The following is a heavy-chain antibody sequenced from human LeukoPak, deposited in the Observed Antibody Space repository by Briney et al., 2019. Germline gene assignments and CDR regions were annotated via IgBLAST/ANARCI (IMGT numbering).Heavy chain of an antibody. CDR3: ARQSSYSSGWYFDY. V-gene: IGHV4-39*01. J-gene: IGHJ4*02. Sequence: SETLSLTCTVSGGSVSDSRYYWGSIRQPPGKGLEWIGNMYYSGSANYNPSLKSRVTISIDTSKNQFSLKLSSVTAADTAVYYCARQSSYSSGWYFDYWGQGTLVTASS. CDR1: GGSVSDSRYY. D-gene: IGHD6-19*01. CDR2: MYYSGSA.